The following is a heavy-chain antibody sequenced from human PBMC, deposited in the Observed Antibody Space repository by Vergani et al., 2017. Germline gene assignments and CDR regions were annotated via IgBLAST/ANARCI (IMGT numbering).Heavy chain of an antibody. J-gene: IGHJ6*02. Sequence: QVQLQQSGPGLVKPSQTLSLTCAISGDSVSSNSAAWNWIRQSPSRGLGWLGRTNYRSKWYNDYAVSVKSRITINPDTSKNQFSLQLNSVTPEDTAVYYCARSGYGSGYYYYYGMDVWGQGTTVTVSS. V-gene: IGHV6-1*01. CDR1: GDSVSSNSAA. CDR3: ARSGYGSGYYYYYGMDV. D-gene: IGHD5-12*01. CDR2: TNYRSKWYN.